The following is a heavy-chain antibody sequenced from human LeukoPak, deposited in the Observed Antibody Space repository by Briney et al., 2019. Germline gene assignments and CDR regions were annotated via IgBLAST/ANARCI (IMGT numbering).Heavy chain of an antibody. J-gene: IGHJ4*02. CDR3: ARYGYYYDSSADSKPADY. CDR1: GGTFSSYA. V-gene: IGHV1-69*04. CDR2: IIPILGIA. Sequence: ASAKVSCKASGGTFSSYAISWVRQAPGQGLEWMGRIIPILGIANYAQKFQGRVTITADKSTSTAYMELSSLRSEDTAVYYCARYGYYYDSSADSKPADYGGQGTLVTVSS. D-gene: IGHD3-22*01.